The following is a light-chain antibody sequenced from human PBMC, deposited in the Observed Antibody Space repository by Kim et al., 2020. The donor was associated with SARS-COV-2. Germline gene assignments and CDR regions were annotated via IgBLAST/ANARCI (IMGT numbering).Light chain of an antibody. CDR3: QKLNNYPFD. CDR1: QGISRY. Sequence: SVGDKFNIIRRASQGISRYLAVPQQKPGKAPKRLIYAASTVQSGVPSMFRGRGCGPEFTLTISSLQPEDCGTFYDQKLNNYPFDFGGGTKVEIQ. CDR2: AAS. J-gene: IGKJ4*01. V-gene: IGKV1-9*01.